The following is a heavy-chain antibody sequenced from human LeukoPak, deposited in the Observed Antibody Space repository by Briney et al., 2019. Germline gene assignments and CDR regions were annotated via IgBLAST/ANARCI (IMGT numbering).Heavy chain of an antibody. Sequence: GGSLSLSCAASGFTFSSYAMSWVRQAPGKGLEWVSAISGSGGSTYYADSVKGRFTISRDNSKNTLYLQMNSLRAEDTAVYYCAKGVAEDYVWGSYRYYDFDYWGQGTLVAVSS. CDR3: AKGVAEDYVWGSYRYYDFDY. CDR1: GFTFSSYA. D-gene: IGHD3-16*02. CDR2: ISGSGGST. V-gene: IGHV3-23*01. J-gene: IGHJ4*02.